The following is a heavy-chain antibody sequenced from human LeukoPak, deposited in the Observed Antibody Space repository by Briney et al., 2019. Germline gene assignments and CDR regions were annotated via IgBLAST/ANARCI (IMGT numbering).Heavy chain of an antibody. CDR1: GYSISSGYY. CDR2: IYHSGTT. V-gene: IGHV4-38-2*02. D-gene: IGHD3-16*01. J-gene: IGHJ6*03. CDR3: AREDYALSYMDV. Sequence: SETLPLTCVVSGYSISSGYYWGWIRQPPGKGLEVIGSIYHSGTTFYNPSLRSRVTISVDTAKNQFSLNLRYVTAADTAVYYCAREDYALSYMDVWGKGTTVTVSS.